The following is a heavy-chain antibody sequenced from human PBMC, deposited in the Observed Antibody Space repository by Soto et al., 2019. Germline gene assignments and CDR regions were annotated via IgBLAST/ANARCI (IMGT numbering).Heavy chain of an antibody. V-gene: IGHV1-18*01. J-gene: IGHJ6*02. CDR1: GYTFTTSG. Sequence: QVQLVQSGPEVKKPGASVKVSCEASGYTFTTSGISWVRQAPGQGLVWMGWISTYNGDTNSAQKFQGRVTMTADTSTGTAYMELMSLKSDDTAVYYCARQGSWPYYYYGLDVWGQGTTVTVSS. D-gene: IGHD1-26*01. CDR2: ISTYNGDT. CDR3: ARQGSWPYYYYGLDV.